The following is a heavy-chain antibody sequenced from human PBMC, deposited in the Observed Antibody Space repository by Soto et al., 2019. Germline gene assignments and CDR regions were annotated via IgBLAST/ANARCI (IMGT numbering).Heavy chain of an antibody. CDR1: GFTFSNAW. CDR3: TTGLYGPRSSSVMDV. D-gene: IGHD3-10*01. V-gene: IGHV3-15*01. J-gene: IGHJ6*02. CDR2: IKRKTDGGTT. Sequence: PGGSLRLSCAASGFTFSNAWMSWVRQAPGKGLEWAGRIKRKTDGGTTDYAAPVKGRFTISRDDSKNTLYLQMNSLKTEDTAVYYCTTGLYGPRSSSVMDVWGQGTTVTVSS.